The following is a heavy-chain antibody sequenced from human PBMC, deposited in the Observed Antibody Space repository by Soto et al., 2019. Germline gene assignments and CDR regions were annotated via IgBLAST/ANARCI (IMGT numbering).Heavy chain of an antibody. CDR3: SSHSNAGWFDP. CDR2: IYPGDSDV. V-gene: IGHV5-51*01. CDR1: GYDFTTFW. D-gene: IGHD6-13*01. Sequence: ESLNRSGKGSGYDFTTFWIVWVRQVPGKGLEWMGVIYPGDSDVTYSPSFQGQVTISADKSITTAYLHWSDLRASDTAIYYCSSHSNAGWFDPWGQGTPVTVSS. J-gene: IGHJ5*02.